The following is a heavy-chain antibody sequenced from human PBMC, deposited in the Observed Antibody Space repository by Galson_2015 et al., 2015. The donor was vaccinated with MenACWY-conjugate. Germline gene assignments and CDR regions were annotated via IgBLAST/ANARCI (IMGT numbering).Heavy chain of an antibody. CDR2: IRGSGDNT. CDR3: AKEAGWGSGTYLDY. V-gene: IGHV3-23*01. CDR1: GFTFSSYA. J-gene: IGHJ4*02. Sequence: SLRLSCAASGFTFSSYAVSWVRQAPGKGLEWVSAIRGSGDNTYYADSVKGRFTISRDNSKNTLYLQMNSLRAEDTAVYYCAKEAGWGSGTYLDYWGQGTLVTVSS. D-gene: IGHD1-26*01.